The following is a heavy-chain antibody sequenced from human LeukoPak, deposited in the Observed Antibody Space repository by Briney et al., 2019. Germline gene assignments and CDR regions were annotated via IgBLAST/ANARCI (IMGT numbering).Heavy chain of an antibody. CDR1: GITFSNSA. D-gene: IGHD5-18*01. CDR2: LSGSGITT. Sequence: PGGSLRLSCAASGITFSNSAMSWVRQAPGKGLEWVSTLSGSGITTYYADSVKGRFTISRDNSKNTLYLQMNSLRAEDTAVYYCAKDPNGIQLHYAFDIWGQGTMVTVSS. CDR3: AKDPNGIQLHYAFDI. J-gene: IGHJ3*02. V-gene: IGHV3-23*01.